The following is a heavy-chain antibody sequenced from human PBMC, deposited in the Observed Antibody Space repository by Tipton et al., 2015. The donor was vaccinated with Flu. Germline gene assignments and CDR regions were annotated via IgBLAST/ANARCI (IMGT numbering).Heavy chain of an antibody. Sequence: SLRLSCAASGFTFSSYWMHWVRQAPGKGLVWVSRINSDGSSTSYADSVKGRFTISRDNAKNTLYLQMNSLRAEDTAVYYCAREYYEETIYFYYYGMDVWGQGTTVPVSS. V-gene: IGHV3-74*01. CDR1: GFTFSSYW. CDR3: AREYYEETIYFYYYGMDV. D-gene: IGHD3-22*01. CDR2: INSDGSST. J-gene: IGHJ6*02.